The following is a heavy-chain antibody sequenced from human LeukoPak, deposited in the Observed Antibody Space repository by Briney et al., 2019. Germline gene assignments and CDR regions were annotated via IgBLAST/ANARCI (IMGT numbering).Heavy chain of an antibody. D-gene: IGHD2-15*01. Sequence: SETLSLTCGVSGGSISSTSYYWGWIRQPPGKGLDWIGSIYYSGSTYYNPSLKSRVTISVDTSKNQFSLKLSSVTAADTAVYYCARRSAIGLSGPGAFDIWGQGTMVTVSS. J-gene: IGHJ3*02. CDR2: IYYSGST. V-gene: IGHV4-39*01. CDR1: GGSISSTSYY. CDR3: ARRSAIGLSGPGAFDI.